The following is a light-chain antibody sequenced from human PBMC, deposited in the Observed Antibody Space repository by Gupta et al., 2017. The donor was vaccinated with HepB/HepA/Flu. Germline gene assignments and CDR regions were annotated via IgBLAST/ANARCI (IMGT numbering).Light chain of an antibody. J-gene: IGLJ1*01. CDR3: QSYDSSLSAHV. Sequence: QSVLTQPPSVSGAPGQRVPISCTGSSSNIGAGYDVHWYQQLPGTAPKLLIYGNSNRPSGVPDRFSGSKSGTSASLAITGLQAEDEADYYCQSYDSSLSAHVFGTGTKVTVL. CDR2: GNS. CDR1: SSNIGAGYD. V-gene: IGLV1-40*01.